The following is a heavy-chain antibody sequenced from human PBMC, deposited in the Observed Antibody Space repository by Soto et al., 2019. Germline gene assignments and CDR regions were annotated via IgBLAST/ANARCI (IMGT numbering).Heavy chain of an antibody. J-gene: IGHJ4*02. D-gene: IGHD2-21*02. CDR1: GLSPRGTRHC. CDR2: MYYSGSS. V-gene: IGHV4-39*01. CDR3: ARQRLLRLKPDFDI. Sequence: SEPLGLTCSVPGLSPRGTRHCWGWVRQSPGKGLEWIGSMYYSGSSYYNPSLKSRVAISVDTSRNQFSLKLRSVTAADTAVYFCARQRLLRLKPDFDIWGQG.